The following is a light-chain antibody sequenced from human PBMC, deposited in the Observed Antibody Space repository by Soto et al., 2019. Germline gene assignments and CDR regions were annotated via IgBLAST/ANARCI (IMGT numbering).Light chain of an antibody. CDR1: QSVSSTY. J-gene: IGKJ4*01. CDR2: GAS. CDR3: HQDGSSPPT. V-gene: IGKV3-20*01. Sequence: EIVLTQSPGTLSLSPGERATLSCRASQSVSSTYLAWYQQKPGQAPGLLLYGASNRASGIPDRFAGSGSGTDFTLTISRLEPEDFAVYYCHQDGSSPPTFGGGTKVEIK.